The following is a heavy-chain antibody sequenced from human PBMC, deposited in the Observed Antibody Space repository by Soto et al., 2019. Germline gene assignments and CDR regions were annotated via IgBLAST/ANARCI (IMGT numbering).Heavy chain of an antibody. CDR2: TYYRSKWYN. V-gene: IGHV6-1*01. CDR1: GDSVSTNSAT. D-gene: IGHD5-18*01. Sequence: PSQTLSLTCAISGDSVSTNSATWDWIRQSPSRGLEWLGRTYYRSKWYNDYAVSVEGRITINPDTSNNQVSLQLNSVTPDDTAVYYCAKNSGYSYGFPFEYRGQGTLVTVSS. CDR3: AKNSGYSYGFPFEY. J-gene: IGHJ4*02.